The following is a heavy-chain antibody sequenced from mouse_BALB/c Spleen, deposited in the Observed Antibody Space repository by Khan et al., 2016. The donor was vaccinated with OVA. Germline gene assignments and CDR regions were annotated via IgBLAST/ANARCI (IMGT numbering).Heavy chain of an antibody. Sequence: EVQLQQSGAELVKPGASVKLSCTASGFNIKDSYMHWVKQRPEQGLEWIGRIDPANGYTKYDPKFQGKATITVDTSSTPAFLQLSSLTSEDTAVSYCARDYCDVFDYWGQGTLVTVSA. V-gene: IGHV14-3*02. CDR2: IDPANGYT. CDR1: GFNIKDSY. J-gene: IGHJ3*01. CDR3: ARDYCDVFDY. D-gene: IGHD1-1*01.